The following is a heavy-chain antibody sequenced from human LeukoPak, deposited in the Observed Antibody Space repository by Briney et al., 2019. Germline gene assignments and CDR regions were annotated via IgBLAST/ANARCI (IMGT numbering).Heavy chain of an antibody. CDR1: GGSISSGDSY. J-gene: IGHJ6*02. CDR2: IYYSGST. D-gene: IGHD3-10*01. Sequence: PSQTLSLTCTVSGGSISSGDSYWSWVRQHPGKGLEWIAYIYYSGSTNYNPSLKSRVTISVDTSKNQFSLKLSSVTAADTAVYYCASLYYYGSGPLMDVWGQGTTVTVSS. CDR3: ASLYYYGSGPLMDV. V-gene: IGHV4-30-4*01.